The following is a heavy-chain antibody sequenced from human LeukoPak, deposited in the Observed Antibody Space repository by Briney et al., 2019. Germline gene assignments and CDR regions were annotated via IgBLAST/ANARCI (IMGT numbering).Heavy chain of an antibody. Sequence: GGSLRLSCAASGFTVSSNYMSWVRQAPEKGLEWVSVIYSGGSTYYADSVKGRFTISRDNSRSTLYLQMNSLRPEDTAIYYCAREGYYGSGSPPSLYFDYWGQGTLVTVSS. CDR3: AREGYYGSGSPPSLYFDY. J-gene: IGHJ4*02. D-gene: IGHD3-10*01. CDR2: IYSGGST. V-gene: IGHV3-53*05. CDR1: GFTVSSNY.